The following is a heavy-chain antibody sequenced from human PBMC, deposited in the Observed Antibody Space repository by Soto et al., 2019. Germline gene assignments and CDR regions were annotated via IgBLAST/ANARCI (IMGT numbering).Heavy chain of an antibody. J-gene: IGHJ4*02. Sequence: QVQLVQSGAEEKKPGASVKVSCKASGYTFTNYAMHWVRQAPGQRLEWMGWINAGNGNTKYSQKFRGRVTITRHTPGSTADMEMSSLRSEDTAVYYCARVSGYYLPDYGGQGTLVTVSS. V-gene: IGHV1-3*05. D-gene: IGHD5-12*01. CDR2: INAGNGNT. CDR3: ARVSGYYLPDY. CDR1: GYTFTNYA.